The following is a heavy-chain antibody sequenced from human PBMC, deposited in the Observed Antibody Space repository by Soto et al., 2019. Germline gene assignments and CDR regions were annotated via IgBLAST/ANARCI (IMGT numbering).Heavy chain of an antibody. D-gene: IGHD4-17*01. V-gene: IGHV3-64*01. CDR3: ARGDYGDSYAFDI. CDR1: GFTFSSYA. CDR2: ISSNGGST. Sequence: GGSLRLSCAASGFTFSSYAMHWVRQAPGKGLEYVSAISSNGGSTYYANSVKGRFTISRDNSKNTLYLQMGSLRAEDMAVYYCARGDYGDSYAFDIWGQGTMVTVSS. J-gene: IGHJ3*02.